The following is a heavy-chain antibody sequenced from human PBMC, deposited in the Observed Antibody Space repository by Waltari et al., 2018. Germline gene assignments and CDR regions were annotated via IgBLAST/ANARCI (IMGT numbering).Heavy chain of an antibody. V-gene: IGHV3-21*01. CDR3: ARRVLDY. CDR2: ISSSSYI. J-gene: IGHJ4*02. Sequence: EVQLVESGGCLVKPGGSLRLSCAASGFTFSSYSMNWVRQAPGKGLEWVASISSSSYIYYADSVKGRFTISRDNAKNSLYLQMNSLRAEDTAVYYCARRVLDYWGQGTLVTVSS. CDR1: GFTFSSYS.